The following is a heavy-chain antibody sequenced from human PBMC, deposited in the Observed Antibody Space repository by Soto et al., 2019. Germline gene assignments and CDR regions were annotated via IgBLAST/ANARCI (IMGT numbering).Heavy chain of an antibody. CDR1: GGSITRGPSS. Sequence: QLQLQESGSGLVKPSQTLSLTCSVSGGSITRGPSSWNWVRQPPGKGLEWIAYISHSGSIYYNPSLKGRVTVSVDRSKNQFSLKLDSVSAADTAIYYCVRESAPSGPNYFDTWGPGTLVTVSS. D-gene: IGHD6-13*01. CDR3: VRESAPSGPNYFDT. CDR2: ISHSGSI. V-gene: IGHV4-30-2*01. J-gene: IGHJ5*02.